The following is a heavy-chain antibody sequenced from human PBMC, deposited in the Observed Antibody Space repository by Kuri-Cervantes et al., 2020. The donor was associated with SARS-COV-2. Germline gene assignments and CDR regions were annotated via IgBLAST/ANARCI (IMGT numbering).Heavy chain of an antibody. D-gene: IGHD2-2*02. V-gene: IGHV3-33*08. J-gene: IGHJ6*02. Sequence: GESLKISCAASGFTFSSYAMHWVRQAPGKGLEWVAVIWYDGSNKYYADSVKGRFTISRDNSKNTLYLQMNSLRAEDTAVYYCARAGQYQLLYDTKEAYYYGMDVWGQGTTVTSP. CDR1: GFTFSSYA. CDR2: IWYDGSNK. CDR3: ARAGQYQLLYDTKEAYYYGMDV.